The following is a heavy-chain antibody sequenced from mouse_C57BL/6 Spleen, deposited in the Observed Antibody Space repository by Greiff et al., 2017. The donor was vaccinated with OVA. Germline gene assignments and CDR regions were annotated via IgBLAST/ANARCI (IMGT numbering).Heavy chain of an antibody. CDR3: ARRGTTVPFAY. J-gene: IGHJ3*01. V-gene: IGHV1-26*01. Sequence: VQLQQSGPELVKPGASVKISCKASGYTFTDYYMNWVKQSHGKSLEWIGDINPNNGGTSYNQKFKGKATLTVDKSSSTAYMELRSLTSEDSAVYYCARRGTTVPFAYWGQGTLVTVSA. D-gene: IGHD1-1*01. CDR1: GYTFTDYY. CDR2: INPNNGGT.